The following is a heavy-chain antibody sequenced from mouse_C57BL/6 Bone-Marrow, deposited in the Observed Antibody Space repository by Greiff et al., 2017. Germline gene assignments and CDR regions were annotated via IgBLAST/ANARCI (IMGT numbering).Heavy chain of an antibody. Sequence: QVQLKESGAELARPGASVKLSCKASGYTFTSYGISWVKQRTGQGLEWIGEIYPRSGNTYYNEKFKGKATLTADKSSSTAYMELRSLTSEDSAVYFSERNYYEDDYCDYWGQGTTLTVSS. CDR1: GYTFTSYG. CDR2: IYPRSGNT. D-gene: IGHD2-4*01. CDR3: ERNYYEDDYCDY. V-gene: IGHV1-81*01. J-gene: IGHJ2*01.